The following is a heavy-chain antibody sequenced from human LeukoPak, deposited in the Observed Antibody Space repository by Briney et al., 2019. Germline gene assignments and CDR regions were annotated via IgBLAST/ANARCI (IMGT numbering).Heavy chain of an antibody. J-gene: IGHJ4*02. D-gene: IGHD6-13*01. CDR2: ISGSGGST. Sequence: GGSLRLSCAASGFTFSSYAMSWVRQAPGKGLEWVSAISGSGGSTYYADSVKGRFTIYRDNSKKTLFLQMNSLRAEDTAVYYCAKISSGGAAAGLFDYWGQGTLVTVSS. V-gene: IGHV3-23*01. CDR1: GFTFSSYA. CDR3: AKISSGGAAAGLFDY.